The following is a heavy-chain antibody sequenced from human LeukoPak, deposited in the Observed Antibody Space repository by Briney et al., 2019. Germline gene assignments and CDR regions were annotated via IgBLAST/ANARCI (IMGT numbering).Heavy chain of an antibody. D-gene: IGHD1-26*01. Sequence: GGSLRLSCAASGFTFSNYIMTWVRQAPGKGLEWVSVFNNGGDTTYYADSVKGRFTISRDNSKNTLYLQMNSVRVEDTAVYYCAKDLVGEEDYWGQGTLVTVSS. CDR1: GFTFSNYI. CDR3: AKDLVGEEDY. J-gene: IGHJ4*02. CDR2: FNNGGDTT. V-gene: IGHV3-23*01.